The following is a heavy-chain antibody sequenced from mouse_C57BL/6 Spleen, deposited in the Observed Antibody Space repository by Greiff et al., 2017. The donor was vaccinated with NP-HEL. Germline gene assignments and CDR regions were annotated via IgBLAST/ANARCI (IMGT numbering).Heavy chain of an antibody. V-gene: IGHV5-9-1*02. Sequence: EVKVEESGEGLVKPGGSLKLSCAASGFTFSSYAMSWVRQTPEKRLEWVAYISSGGDYIYYADTVKGRFTISRDNARNTLYLQMSSLKSEDTAMYYCTRDHRNYAMDYWGQGTSVTVSS. CDR1: GFTFSSYA. CDR3: TRDHRNYAMDY. J-gene: IGHJ4*01. CDR2: ISSGGDYI. D-gene: IGHD2-14*01.